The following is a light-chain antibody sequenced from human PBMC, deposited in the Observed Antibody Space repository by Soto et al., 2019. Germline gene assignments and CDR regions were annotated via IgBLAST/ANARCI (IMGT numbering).Light chain of an antibody. Sequence: EIVMTHSPATLSVSPGERATFSCSASQSVRDNLAWYRQNPGQAPRLLIYGASTRAPGIPARFNGSGSGKEFTLPINRLQCEDCALYFFQQSNNWPYALGQGTKLAIK. CDR3: QQSNNWPYA. CDR2: GAS. J-gene: IGKJ2*01. V-gene: IGKV3-15*01. CDR1: QSVRDN.